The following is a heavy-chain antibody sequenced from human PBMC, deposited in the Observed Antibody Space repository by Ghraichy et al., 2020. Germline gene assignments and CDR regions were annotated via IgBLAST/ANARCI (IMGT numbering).Heavy chain of an antibody. V-gene: IGHV4-34*01. CDR3: ARGGGYGDYLDFDY. Sequence: ETLSLTCAVYGGSFSGYYWSWIRQPPGKGLEWIGEINHSGSTNYNPSLKSRVTISVDTSKNQFSLKLSSVTAADTAVYYCARGGGYGDYLDFDYWGQGTLVTVSS. CDR2: INHSGST. J-gene: IGHJ4*02. D-gene: IGHD4-17*01. CDR1: GGSFSGYY.